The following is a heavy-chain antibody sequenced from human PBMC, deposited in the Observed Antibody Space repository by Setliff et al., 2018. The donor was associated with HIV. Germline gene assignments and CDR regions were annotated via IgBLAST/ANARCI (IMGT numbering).Heavy chain of an antibody. Sequence: PSETLSLTCSVSGVSIVSGGFYFSWIRHHPGKGLEWIGTVYYTGKTYYNPSLQSRLTMSADTSKNQLYLKINSVTAADTAVYFCARDLHANYHVVDIWGPGTMGTVSS. V-gene: IGHV4-31*03. CDR3: ARDLHANYHVVDI. CDR2: VYYTGKT. D-gene: IGHD2-15*01. J-gene: IGHJ3*02. CDR1: GVSIVSGGFY.